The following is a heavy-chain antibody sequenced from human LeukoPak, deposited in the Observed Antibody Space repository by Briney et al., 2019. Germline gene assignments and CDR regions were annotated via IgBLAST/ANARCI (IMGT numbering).Heavy chain of an antibody. CDR1: GFAFSSHG. V-gene: IGHV3-30*02. CDR3: AKDNPIEQVPGLGPGS. Sequence: PRGSLRLSCAASGFAFSSHGMHWVRQAPGKGLEWVSFMQYDGTDKFYADSVKGRFTISRDNSKNTLYLQMNSLRAEDTAVYFCAKDNPIEQVPGLGPGSWGQGTLVTVSS. J-gene: IGHJ5*02. D-gene: IGHD1-14*01. CDR2: MQYDGTDK.